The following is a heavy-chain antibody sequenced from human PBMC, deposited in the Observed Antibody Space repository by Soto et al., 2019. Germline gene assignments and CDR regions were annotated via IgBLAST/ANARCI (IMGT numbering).Heavy chain of an antibody. J-gene: IGHJ6*02. CDR1: GGTFSSYA. V-gene: IGHV1-69*12. Sequence: QVQLVQSGAEVKKPGSSVKVSCKASGGTFSSYAISWVRQAPGQGLEWMGGIIPIFVTANYAQKFQGRVTITADESTSTDYMELSSLRSEDTAVYYCARSHYGDQAYYYYYGMDVWGQGTTVTVSS. D-gene: IGHD4-17*01. CDR2: IIPIFVTA. CDR3: ARSHYGDQAYYYYYGMDV.